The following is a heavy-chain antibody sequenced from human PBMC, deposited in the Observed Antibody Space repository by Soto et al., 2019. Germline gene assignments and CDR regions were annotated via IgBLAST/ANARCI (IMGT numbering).Heavy chain of an antibody. J-gene: IGHJ6*02. V-gene: IGHV3-33*01. D-gene: IGHD6-6*01. CDR1: GFTFSSYG. Sequence: PGGSLRLSCAASGFTFSSYGMHWVRQAPGKGLEWVAVIWYDGSNKYYADSVKGRFTISRDNSKNTLYLQMNSLRAEDTAVYYCARDGIEYSSPTHRYYSFYGMDVWGQGTTVTVSS. CDR3: ARDGIEYSSPTHRYYSFYGMDV. CDR2: IWYDGSNK.